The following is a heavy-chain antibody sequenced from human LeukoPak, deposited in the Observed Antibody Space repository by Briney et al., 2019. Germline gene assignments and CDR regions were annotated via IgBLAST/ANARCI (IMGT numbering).Heavy chain of an antibody. CDR3: AGGDFRPPDYYFDY. CDR2: IIPILGIA. D-gene: IGHD3-16*01. Sequence: ASVKVSCKASGGTFSSYAISWVRQAPGQGLEWMGRIIPILGIANYAQKFQGQVTITADKSTSTAYMELSSLRSEDTAVYYCAGGDFRPPDYYFDYWGQGTLVTVSS. V-gene: IGHV1-69*04. J-gene: IGHJ4*02. CDR1: GGTFSSYA.